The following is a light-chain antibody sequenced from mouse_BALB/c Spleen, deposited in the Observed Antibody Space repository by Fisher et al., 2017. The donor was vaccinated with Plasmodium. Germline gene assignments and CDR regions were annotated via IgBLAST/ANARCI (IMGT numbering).Light chain of an antibody. J-gene: IGKJ1*01. CDR3: WQGTHLWT. CDR2: KVS. CDR1: QSLVHSYGSTY. V-gene: IGKV1-110*01. Sequence: DIVITQSTLSLPVSLGDQASISCRSSQSLVHSYGSTYLHWYLQKPGQSPKLLIYKVSNRFSGVPDRFSGSGSGTDFTLKLSRVEAEDLGLYYCWQGTHLWTFGGGTKLEIK.